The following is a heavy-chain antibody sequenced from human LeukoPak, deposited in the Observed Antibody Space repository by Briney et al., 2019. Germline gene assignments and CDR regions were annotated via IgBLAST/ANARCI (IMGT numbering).Heavy chain of an antibody. CDR2: ISAYNGNT. Sequence: ASVKVSCKASGYTFTSYGISWVRQAPGQGLEWMGWISAYNGNTNYAQKLQGRVTMTTDTSTSTAYMELRSLRSDDTAVYYCARSLDDCSSTSCYTENFDYWGQGTLVTVSS. V-gene: IGHV1-18*01. D-gene: IGHD2-2*02. CDR3: ARSLDDCSSTSCYTENFDY. CDR1: GYTFTSYG. J-gene: IGHJ4*02.